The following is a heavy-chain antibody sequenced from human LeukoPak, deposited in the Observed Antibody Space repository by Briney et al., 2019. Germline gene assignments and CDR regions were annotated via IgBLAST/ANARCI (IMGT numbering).Heavy chain of an antibody. CDR2: ISYDGSNK. CDR3: TRDWRNLGFDY. D-gene: IGHD1-7*01. V-gene: IGHV3-30*03. Sequence: GGSLRLSCAASGFSFITYGMHWVRQAPGKGLEWVAVISYDGSNKYYADSVKGRFTISRDNSKNTLYLQMNSLRAEDTAVYYCTRDWRNLGFDYWGQGTQVTVSS. J-gene: IGHJ4*02. CDR1: GFSFITYG.